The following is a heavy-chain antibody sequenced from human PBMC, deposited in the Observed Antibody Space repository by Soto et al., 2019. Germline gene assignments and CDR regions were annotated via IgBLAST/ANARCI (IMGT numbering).Heavy chain of an antibody. CDR3: ARDVGYRLIDY. J-gene: IGHJ4*02. D-gene: IGHD5-18*01. Sequence: ASVKVSCKASGGTFSSYAISWVRQAPGQGLEWMGWINAYNGNTNYAQKLQGRVTMTTDTSTSTAYMELRSLRSDDTAVYYCARDVGYRLIDYWGQGTLVTVSS. CDR2: INAYNGNT. V-gene: IGHV1-18*01. CDR1: GGTFSSYA.